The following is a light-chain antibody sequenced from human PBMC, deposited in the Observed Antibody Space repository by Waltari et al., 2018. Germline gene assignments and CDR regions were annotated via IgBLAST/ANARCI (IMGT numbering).Light chain of an antibody. V-gene: IGKV3-11*01. J-gene: IGKJ1*01. CDR1: ESINIY. CDR2: DTF. Sequence: EIVLTQSPATLSLSPGDPATLPCRASESINIYLAWYQQKSGQAPRLLIYDTFDRAAGIPARFRGSGSGTDFTLTISSLEPEDFAVYYCQHRSNWLSWTFGQGTKVEIK. CDR3: QHRSNWLSWT.